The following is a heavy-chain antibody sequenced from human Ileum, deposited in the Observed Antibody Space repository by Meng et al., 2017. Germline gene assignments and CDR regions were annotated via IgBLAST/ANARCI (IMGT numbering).Heavy chain of an antibody. CDR3: ATAGAYRFDY. D-gene: IGHD3-16*02. J-gene: IGHJ4*02. Sequence: EGQLLESGGGLVQPGGSLRLSCAASGFTFSSYWIHWVRQAPGQGLVWVSRINADGSTIDYADSVQGRFTISRDNAKNTLYLQMNSLRAEDTAGYYCATAGAYRFDYWGQGTLVTVSS. CDR2: INADGSTI. V-gene: IGHV3-74*01. CDR1: GFTFSSYW.